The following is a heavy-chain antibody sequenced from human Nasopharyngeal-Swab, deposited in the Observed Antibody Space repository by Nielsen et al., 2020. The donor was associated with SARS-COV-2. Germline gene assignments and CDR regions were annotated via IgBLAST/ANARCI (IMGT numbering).Heavy chain of an antibody. CDR2: ISYDGSNK. J-gene: IGHJ4*02. Sequence: GGSLRLSCAASGFTFSSYAMHWVRQAPGKGLEWGAVISYDGSNKYYADSVKGRFTISRDNSKNTLYLQMNSLRAEDTAVYYCARDKGGYRYFDYWGQGTLVTVSS. CDR3: ARDKGGYRYFDY. D-gene: IGHD5-18*01. CDR1: GFTFSSYA. V-gene: IGHV3-30*04.